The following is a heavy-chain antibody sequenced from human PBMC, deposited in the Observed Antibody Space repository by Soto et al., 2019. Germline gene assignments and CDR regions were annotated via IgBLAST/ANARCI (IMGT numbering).Heavy chain of an antibody. CDR1: GGSISSGPYS. CDR3: ARLGGYCSSTSCYGYYGMDV. V-gene: IGHV4-39*01. J-gene: IGHJ6*02. Sequence: QLQLQESGPGLVKPSETLSLTCTVSGGSISSGPYSWGWIRQPPGEGLEWIGTFYYSESTYYNPSLESRITLSVDTSKKQFSLKVSSVIVADTAVYYCARLGGYCSSTSCYGYYGMDVWGQGTTVTVSS. CDR2: FYYSEST. D-gene: IGHD2-2*01.